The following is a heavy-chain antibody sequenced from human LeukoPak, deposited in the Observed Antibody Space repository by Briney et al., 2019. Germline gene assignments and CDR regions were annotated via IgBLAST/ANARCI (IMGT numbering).Heavy chain of an antibody. CDR1: GYTFTGYY. D-gene: IGHD3-10*01. Sequence: ASVKVSCKASGYTFTGYYMHWVRQAPGQGLEWMGWINPNSGGTNYAQKFQGWVTMTRDTSISTAYMELSRLRSDDTAVYYCARSPYGSGGDFDYWGQGTLVTVSS. CDR2: INPNSGGT. V-gene: IGHV1-2*04. CDR3: ARSPYGSGGDFDY. J-gene: IGHJ4*02.